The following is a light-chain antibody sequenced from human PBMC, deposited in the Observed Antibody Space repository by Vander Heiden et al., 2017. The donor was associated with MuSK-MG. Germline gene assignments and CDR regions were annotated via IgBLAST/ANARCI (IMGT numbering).Light chain of an antibody. Sequence: QSVLTQPPSASGTPGQRVTISCSGSSSNLGTDTVTWYQQLPGTAPKLLIYSNNQRPSGVPDRFSGSKSGTSASLAISGLQSEEEADYYCAAWDGSLNGWVFGGGTKLTVL. CDR1: SSNLGTDT. J-gene: IGLJ3*02. CDR2: SNN. CDR3: AAWDGSLNGWV. V-gene: IGLV1-44*01.